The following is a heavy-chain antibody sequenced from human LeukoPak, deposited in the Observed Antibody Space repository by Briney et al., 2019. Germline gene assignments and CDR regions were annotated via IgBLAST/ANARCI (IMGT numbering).Heavy chain of an antibody. Sequence: PGGSLRLSCAASGFTFSSYSMNWVRQAPGKGLEWVSSISSSSSYIYYADSVKGRFTISRDNAKNSLYLQMNSLRAEDTAVYYCARGGTPPKFMSSSWYKGTYMDVWGKGTTVTVSS. CDR3: ARGGTPPKFMSSSWYKGTYMDV. CDR2: ISSSSSYI. V-gene: IGHV3-21*01. CDR1: GFTFSSYS. J-gene: IGHJ6*03. D-gene: IGHD6-13*01.